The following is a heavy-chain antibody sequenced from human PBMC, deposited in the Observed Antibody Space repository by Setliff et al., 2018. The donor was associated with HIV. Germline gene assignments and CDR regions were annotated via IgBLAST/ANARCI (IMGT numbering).Heavy chain of an antibody. CDR3: ARSRGSNWPPNWFDP. CDR2: ISWDGHST. J-gene: IGHJ5*02. CDR1: GFTFDDYT. Sequence: GGSLRLSCAASGFTFDDYTMHWVRQAPGRGLECVALISWDGHSTSYADSVKGRFTISRDNSKNTLYLQMNSLRAEDTAVYYCARSRGSNWPPNWFDPWGQGTLVTVSS. V-gene: IGHV3-43*01. D-gene: IGHD6-13*01.